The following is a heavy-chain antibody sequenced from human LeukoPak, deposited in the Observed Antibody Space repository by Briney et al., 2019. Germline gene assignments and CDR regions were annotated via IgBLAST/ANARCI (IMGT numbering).Heavy chain of an antibody. V-gene: IGHV3-30*18. J-gene: IGHJ4*02. CDR1: GFTFSSYG. D-gene: IGHD3-10*01. CDR2: ISYDGSNK. CDR3: AKPQQQWFGELFIGY. Sequence: GRSLRLSCAASGFTFSSYGMHWVRQAPGKGLEWVAVISYDGSNKYYADSVKGRFTISRDNSKNTLYLQMNSLRAEDTAVYYCAKPQQQWFGELFIGYWGQGTLVTVSS.